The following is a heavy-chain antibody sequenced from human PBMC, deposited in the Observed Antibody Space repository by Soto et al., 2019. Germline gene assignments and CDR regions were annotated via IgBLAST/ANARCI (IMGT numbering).Heavy chain of an antibody. Sequence: PSETLFLTCIVSGGSISSYYWSWIRQPPGKGLEWIGYISYSGSTNYNPSLESRLTISVDTSKNQFSLRLSSVTAADTAVYYCAREPPPKDVWGQGTTVT. CDR1: GGSISSYY. V-gene: IGHV4-59*12. CDR3: AREPPPKDV. CDR2: ISYSGST. J-gene: IGHJ6*02.